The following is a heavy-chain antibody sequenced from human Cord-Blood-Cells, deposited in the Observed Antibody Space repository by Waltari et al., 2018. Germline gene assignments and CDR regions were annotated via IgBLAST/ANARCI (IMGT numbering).Heavy chain of an antibody. CDR3: ARLNGNWFDP. CDR1: GGSISSSSYY. J-gene: IGHJ5*02. CDR2: IYYSGST. D-gene: IGHD2-8*01. V-gene: IGHV4-39*01. Sequence: QLQLQESGPGLVKPSETLSLTCTVSGGSISSSSYYWGWIRQPPGQGLEWIGSIYYSGSTYYNPSLKSRVPISVDTSKTQFSLKLSSVTAADTAVYYCARLNGNWFDPWGQGTLVTVSS.